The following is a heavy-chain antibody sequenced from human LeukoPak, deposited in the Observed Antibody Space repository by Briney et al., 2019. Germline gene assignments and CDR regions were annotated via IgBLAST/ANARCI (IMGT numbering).Heavy chain of an antibody. CDR1: GYTFTSYY. V-gene: IGHV1-46*01. CDR3: AREELAYGSGSYGNYYYYYYMDV. Sequence: ASVKVSCKASGYTFTSYYMHWVRQAPGQGLEWMGIINPSGGSTSYAQKFQGRVTMTRDTSISTAYMELSRLRSDDTAVYYCAREELAYGSGSYGNYYYYYYMDVWGKGTTVTVSS. CDR2: INPSGGST. J-gene: IGHJ6*03. D-gene: IGHD3-10*01.